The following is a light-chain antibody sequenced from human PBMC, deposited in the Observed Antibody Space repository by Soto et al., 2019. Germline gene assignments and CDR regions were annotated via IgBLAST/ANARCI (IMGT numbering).Light chain of an antibody. CDR3: QQYNSYSWT. CDR1: QSISSW. Sequence: DIQMTQSPSNLSASVGDRVTITCRASQSISSWLAWYQQKPGKAPKLLIYDASSLESGVPSRFSGSGSGTEFTLTISSLQPDDFATYYCQQYNSYSWTFGQGTTVEIK. V-gene: IGKV1-5*01. J-gene: IGKJ1*01. CDR2: DAS.